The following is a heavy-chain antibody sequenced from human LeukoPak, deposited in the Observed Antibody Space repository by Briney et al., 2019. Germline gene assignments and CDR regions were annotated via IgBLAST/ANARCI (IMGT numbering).Heavy chain of an antibody. CDR3: AREVPGIIAAAGYFDY. J-gene: IGHJ4*02. Sequence: GGSLRLSCAASGFTFSSYGMHWVRQAPGKGLEWVAVIWYDGSNKYYADSVKGRFTISRDNSKNTLYLQMNSLRAEDTAVYYCAREVPGIIAAAGYFDYWGQGTLVTVSS. CDR1: GFTFSSYG. V-gene: IGHV3-33*01. D-gene: IGHD6-13*01. CDR2: IWYDGSNK.